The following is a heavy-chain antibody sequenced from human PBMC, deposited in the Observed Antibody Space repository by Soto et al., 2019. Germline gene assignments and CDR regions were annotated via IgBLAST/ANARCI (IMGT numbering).Heavy chain of an antibody. Sequence: QVQLQQSGAGLVKPSETLSLSCAVYGGSLSGYYWTWIRQPPGKGLEWIGKIDHRGSTNYNPSLKSRVTISLDTSKNQLSLSLISVTAADTAVYYCARGFQTFDHWGQGTLVTVSS. CDR1: GGSLSGYY. CDR2: IDHRGST. V-gene: IGHV4-34*01. J-gene: IGHJ5*02. CDR3: ARGFQTFDH.